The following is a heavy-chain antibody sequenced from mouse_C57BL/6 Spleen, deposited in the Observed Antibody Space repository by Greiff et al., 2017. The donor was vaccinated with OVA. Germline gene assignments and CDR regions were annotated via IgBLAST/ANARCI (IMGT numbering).Heavy chain of an antibody. CDR1: GFTFSDYG. CDR2: ISSGSSTI. Sequence: DVQLVESGGGLVKPGGSLKLSCAASGFTFSDYGMHWVRQAPEKGLEWVAYISSGSSTIYYADTVKGRFTISRDNAKNTLFLQMTSLRSEDTAMYYCARGRITTVVATDWYFDVWGTGTTVTVSS. J-gene: IGHJ1*03. D-gene: IGHD1-1*01. V-gene: IGHV5-17*01. CDR3: ARGRITTVVATDWYFDV.